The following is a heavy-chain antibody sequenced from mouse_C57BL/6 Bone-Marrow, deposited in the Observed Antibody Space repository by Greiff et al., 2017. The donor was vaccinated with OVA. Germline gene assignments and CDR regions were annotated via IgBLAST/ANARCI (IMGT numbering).Heavy chain of an antibody. D-gene: IGHD1-1*01. Sequence: VQLQQSGPELVKPGASVKISCKASGYSFTDSNMNWVKQSNGKSLEWIGVINPNYGTTSYNQKFKGKATLTVDQSSSTAYMQLNSLTSEDSAVYYGARFVITTVPYYFDYWGQGTTLTVSS. CDR1: GYSFTDSN. CDR2: INPNYGTT. V-gene: IGHV1-39*01. CDR3: ARFVITTVPYYFDY. J-gene: IGHJ2*01.